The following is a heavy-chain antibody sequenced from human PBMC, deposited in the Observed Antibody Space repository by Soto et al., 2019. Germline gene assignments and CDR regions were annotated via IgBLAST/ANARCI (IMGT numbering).Heavy chain of an antibody. J-gene: IGHJ6*02. V-gene: IGHV3-33*01. CDR1: GFTFSSYG. Sequence: QVQLVESGGGVVQPGRSLRLSCAASGFTFSSYGMHWVRQAPGKGLEWVAAIWYDGSNKYYADSVKGRFTISRDNSKNTLYLQMSSLRAEDTAVYYCASEYCSGGSCYYYGMDVWGQGTTVTVSS. CDR2: IWYDGSNK. CDR3: ASEYCSGGSCYYYGMDV. D-gene: IGHD2-15*01.